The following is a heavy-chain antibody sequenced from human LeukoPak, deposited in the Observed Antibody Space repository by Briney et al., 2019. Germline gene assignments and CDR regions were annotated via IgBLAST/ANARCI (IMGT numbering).Heavy chain of an antibody. D-gene: IGHD3-3*01. V-gene: IGHV5-51*01. CDR1: GYSSTSYW. Sequence: GSLKISCKGSGYSSTSYWIGWVRQMPGKGLEWMGIIYPGDSDTRYSPSFQGQVTISADKSISTAYLQWSSLKASDNAMYYCARQDGRRTIPAFDIWGQGTVVTVSS. J-gene: IGHJ3*02. CDR2: IYPGDSDT. CDR3: ARQDGRRTIPAFDI.